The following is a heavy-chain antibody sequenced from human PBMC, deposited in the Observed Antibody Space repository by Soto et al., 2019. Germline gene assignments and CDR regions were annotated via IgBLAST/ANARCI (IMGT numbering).Heavy chain of an antibody. V-gene: IGHV5-10-1*01. CDR1: GYSFTSYW. CDR2: IDPSDSYT. D-gene: IGHD2-2*02. CDR3: AIVVVPAAIPGWDYYYYGMDV. Sequence: GESLKISCKGSGYSFTSYWISWVRQMPGKGLEWMGRIDPSDSYTNYSPSFQGHVTISADKSISTASLQWSSLKASDTAMYYCAIVVVPAAIPGWDYYYYGMDVWGQGTTVTVSS. J-gene: IGHJ6*02.